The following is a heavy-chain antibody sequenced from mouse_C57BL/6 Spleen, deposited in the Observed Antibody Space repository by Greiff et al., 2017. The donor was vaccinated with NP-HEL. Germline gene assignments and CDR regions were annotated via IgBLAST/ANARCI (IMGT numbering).Heavy chain of an antibody. CDR3: ARESTTVGADYAMDY. Sequence: QVQLQQSGAELVRPGASVQLSCKASGYTFTDYYINWVKQRPGQGLEWIARIYPGSGNTYYNEKFKGKATLTAEKSSSTAYMQLSSLTSEDSAVYFCARESTTVGADYAMDYWGQGTSVTVSS. CDR2: IYPGSGNT. V-gene: IGHV1-76*01. J-gene: IGHJ4*01. CDR1: GYTFTDYY. D-gene: IGHD1-1*01.